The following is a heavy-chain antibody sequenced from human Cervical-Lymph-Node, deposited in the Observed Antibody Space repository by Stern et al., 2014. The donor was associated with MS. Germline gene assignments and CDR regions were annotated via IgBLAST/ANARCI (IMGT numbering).Heavy chain of an antibody. Sequence: EVQLVESGGGLVQPGGSLRLSCAGFNFRSYWMHWVRQAPGKGLVWVACIIRDGSRRYADSVKGRFTISRDNAKNTMYLQMSSLRVEDTAVYYCARGVVSVSTLGDYYYGMDVWGQGTTVTVSS. CDR3: ARGVVSVSTLGDYYYGMDV. V-gene: IGHV3-74*01. CDR1: FNFRSYW. D-gene: IGHD2-2*01. CDR2: IIRDGSR. J-gene: IGHJ6*01.